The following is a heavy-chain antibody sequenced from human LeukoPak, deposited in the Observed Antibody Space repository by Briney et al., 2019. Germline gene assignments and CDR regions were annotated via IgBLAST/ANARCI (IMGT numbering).Heavy chain of an antibody. D-gene: IGHD2-2*01. Sequence: PSETLSLTCTVSGGSISRNNYYWDWIRQPPGKGLEYIGSIYYSGSTYYTPSLKSRVTISVDTSKNQFSLKLSSVTAADTAVYYRARYAPDEHIVVVPAVTGGGAFDIWGQGTMVTVSS. CDR3: ARYAPDEHIVVVPAVTGGGAFDI. CDR2: IYYSGST. V-gene: IGHV4-39*07. CDR1: GGSISRNNYY. J-gene: IGHJ3*02.